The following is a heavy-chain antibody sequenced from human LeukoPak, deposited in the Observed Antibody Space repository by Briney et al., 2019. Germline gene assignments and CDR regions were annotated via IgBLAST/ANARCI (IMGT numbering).Heavy chain of an antibody. J-gene: IGHJ4*02. Sequence: SETLSLTCTVSGGSITSSTYYWGWIRQPPGKGLEWIGDIYYSGSTNYNPSLTSRVTISVDTSKNQFSLKLNSVTAADTAVYYCARGWDGIAVAGSFDYWGQGTLVTVSS. V-gene: IGHV4-61*05. CDR1: GGSITSSTYY. CDR2: IYYSGST. D-gene: IGHD6-19*01. CDR3: ARGWDGIAVAGSFDY.